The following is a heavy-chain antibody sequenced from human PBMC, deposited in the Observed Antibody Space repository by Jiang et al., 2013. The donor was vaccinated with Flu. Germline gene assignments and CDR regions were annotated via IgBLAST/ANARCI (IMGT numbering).Heavy chain of an antibody. CDR1: GGSVSSGSYY. V-gene: IGHV4-61*01. CDR3: ASNRHSYGYGYYYYGMDV. Sequence: GSGLVKPSETLSLTCTVSGGSVSSGSYYWSWIRQPPGKGLEWIGYIYYSGSTNYNPSLKSRVTISVDTSKNQFSLKLSSVTAADTAVYYCASNRHSYGYGYYYYGMDVWGQGTTVTVSS. D-gene: IGHD5-18*01. CDR2: IYYSGST. J-gene: IGHJ6*02.